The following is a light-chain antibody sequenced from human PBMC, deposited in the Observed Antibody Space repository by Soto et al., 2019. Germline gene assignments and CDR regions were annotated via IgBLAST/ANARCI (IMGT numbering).Light chain of an antibody. V-gene: IGKV1-17*01. CDR3: QQYNSYRT. CDR1: QTISSP. Sequence: DIQMTQSPSSLSASVGDRVTITCRASQTISSPLSWYQQKPGKVPELLIYATSRLQSGVPSRFSGSGSGTEFTLTISSLQPDDFATYYCQQYNSYRTFGQGTKVDIK. J-gene: IGKJ1*01. CDR2: ATS.